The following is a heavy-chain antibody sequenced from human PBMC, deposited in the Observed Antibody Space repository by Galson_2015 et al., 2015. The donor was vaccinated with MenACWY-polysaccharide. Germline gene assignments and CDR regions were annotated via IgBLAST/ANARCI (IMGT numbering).Heavy chain of an antibody. D-gene: IGHD3-3*01. Sequence: SLRLSYAASGFTFGDYAMSWVRQAPGKGLEWVGFIRSKAYGGTTEYAASVKGRFTISRDDSKSIAYLQMNSLKTEDTAVYYCTSAGVFGVAPLSYYYYYGMDVWGQGTTVTVSS. J-gene: IGHJ6*02. CDR3: TSAGVFGVAPLSYYYYYGMDV. V-gene: IGHV3-49*04. CDR1: GFTFGDYA. CDR2: IRSKAYGGTT.